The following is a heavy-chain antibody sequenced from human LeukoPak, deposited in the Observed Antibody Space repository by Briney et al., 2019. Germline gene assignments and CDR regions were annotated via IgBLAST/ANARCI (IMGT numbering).Heavy chain of an antibody. CDR3: AKDPRDHSYGWNWRYFDY. CDR2: IYSGGST. CDR1: GFTVSSYY. D-gene: IGHD5-18*01. V-gene: IGHV3-66*01. Sequence: GGSLRLSCAASGFTVSSYYMSWVRQAPGKGLEWVSVIYSGGSTYYADSVKGRFTISRDNSKNKLYLQMNSLTAADTAVYYCAKDPRDHSYGWNWRYFDYWGQGTLVTVSS. J-gene: IGHJ4*02.